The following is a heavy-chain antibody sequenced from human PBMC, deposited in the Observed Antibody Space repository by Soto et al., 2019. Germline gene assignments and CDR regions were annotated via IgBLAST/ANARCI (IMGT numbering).Heavy chain of an antibody. Sequence: QLRLQESGPGQVKASETLSLTCSISGDSISSDQYCWGWVRQPPGKGLEWIGTIYYSRRTYYNPSLKGPATLSVDTSDPQFSLSLNSVTATDTAVYYCARQNYVNKCFDSWGQGTLVSVSS. CDR2: IYYSRRT. CDR1: GDSISSDQYC. CDR3: ARQNYVNKCFDS. D-gene: IGHD3-16*01. V-gene: IGHV4-39*01. J-gene: IGHJ5*01.